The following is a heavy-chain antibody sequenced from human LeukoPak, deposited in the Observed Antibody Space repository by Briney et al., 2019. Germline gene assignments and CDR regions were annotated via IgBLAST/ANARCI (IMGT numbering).Heavy chain of an antibody. CDR2: ISSSSSYI. Sequence: AGGSLRLSCAASGFTFSSYSMNWVRQAPGKGLEWVSSISSSSSYIYYADSVKGRFTISRDNAKNSLYLQMNSLRAEDTAVYYCARDRDYYDSSGYYYPGAFDIWGQGTMVTVSS. D-gene: IGHD3-22*01. CDR3: ARDRDYYDSSGYYYPGAFDI. J-gene: IGHJ3*02. CDR1: GFTFSSYS. V-gene: IGHV3-21*01.